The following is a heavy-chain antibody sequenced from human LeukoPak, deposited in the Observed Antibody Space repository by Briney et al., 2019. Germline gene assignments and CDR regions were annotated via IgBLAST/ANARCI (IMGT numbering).Heavy chain of an antibody. CDR2: ISAYNGNT. D-gene: IGHD3-16*01. CDR1: GYTFTSYG. V-gene: IGHV1-18*01. CDR3: ASRIYAMDRDAFDI. J-gene: IGHJ3*02. Sequence: ASVKVSCKASGYTFTSYGISWVRQAPGQGLEWMGWISAYNGNTNYAQKLQGRVTTTTDTSTSTAYMELRSLRSDDTAVYYCASRIYAMDRDAFDIWGQGTMVTVSS.